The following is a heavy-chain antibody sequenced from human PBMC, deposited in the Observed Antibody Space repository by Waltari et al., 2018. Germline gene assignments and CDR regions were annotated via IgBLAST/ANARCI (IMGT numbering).Heavy chain of an antibody. CDR3: AREPTMVTGNDY. J-gene: IGHJ4*02. Sequence: QVQLQESGPGLVKPSETLSLTCAVSGYSISSGYYWGWIRQPPGKGLEWIGSIYHSGSTYYNPSPKSRVTISVDTSKNQFSLKLSSVTAADTAVYYCAREPTMVTGNDYWGQGTLVTVSS. V-gene: IGHV4-38-2*02. CDR2: IYHSGST. CDR1: GYSISSGYY. D-gene: IGHD5-18*01.